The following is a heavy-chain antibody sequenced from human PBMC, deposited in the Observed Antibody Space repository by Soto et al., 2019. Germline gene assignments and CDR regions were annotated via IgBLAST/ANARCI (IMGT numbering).Heavy chain of an antibody. J-gene: IGHJ1*01. Sequence: QVQLQQWGAGLLKPSETLSLTCAVYGGAFSGYYWSWIRQPPGKGLEWIGEVNHSGSTNYNPSLKIRVTISVDTAMTQFSREMSSVTAADTAVYYWARGGPGSGYYYVAEYFQHWGQGTLVTVSS. D-gene: IGHD3-22*01. CDR2: VNHSGST. CDR1: GGAFSGYY. CDR3: ARGGPGSGYYYVAEYFQH. V-gene: IGHV4-34*01.